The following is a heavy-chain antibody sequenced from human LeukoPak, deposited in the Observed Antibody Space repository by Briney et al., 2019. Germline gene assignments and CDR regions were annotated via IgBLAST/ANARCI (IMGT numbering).Heavy chain of an antibody. CDR1: GGTFKRYA. CDR2: IIPILGIA. J-gene: IGHJ4*02. CDR3: ASLGLGSLDY. D-gene: IGHD7-27*01. V-gene: IGHV1-69*04. Sequence: SVKVSCKASGGTFKRYAISWVRQAPGQGLEWMGRIIPILGIANYAQKFQGRVTITADKSTSTAYMELSSLRSEDTAVYYCASLGLGSLDYWGQGTLVTVSS.